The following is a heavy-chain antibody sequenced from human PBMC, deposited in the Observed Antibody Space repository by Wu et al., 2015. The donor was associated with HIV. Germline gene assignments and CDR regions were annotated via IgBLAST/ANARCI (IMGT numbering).Heavy chain of an antibody. CDR2: IITIFGTT. CDR1: GYTFTSYG. J-gene: IGHJ6*02. D-gene: IGHD1-1*01. CDR3: ARALNEENAMVRVEGDYGMDV. V-gene: IGHV1-69*05. Sequence: QVQLVQSGAEVKKPGASVKVSCKASGYTFTSYGISWVRQAPGQGLEWMGGIITIFGTTNYAQNFQGRVTITTDESTSTAYMELSSLRSEDTAVYYCARALNEENAMVRVEGDYGMDVWGQGTTVTVSS.